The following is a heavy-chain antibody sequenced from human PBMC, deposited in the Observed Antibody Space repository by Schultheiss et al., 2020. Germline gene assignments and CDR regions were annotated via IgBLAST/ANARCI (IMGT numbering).Heavy chain of an antibody. D-gene: IGHD6-19*01. CDR1: GYTFTSYY. V-gene: IGHV1-2*06. CDR3: ATGVRDSSGREYFQH. Sequence: ASVKVSCKASGYTFTSYYMHWVRQAPGQGLEWMGRINPNSGGTNYAQKFQGRVTMTRDTSISTAYMELSRLRSDDTAMYYCATGVRDSSGREYFQHWGQGTLVTVYS. J-gene: IGHJ1*01. CDR2: INPNSGGT.